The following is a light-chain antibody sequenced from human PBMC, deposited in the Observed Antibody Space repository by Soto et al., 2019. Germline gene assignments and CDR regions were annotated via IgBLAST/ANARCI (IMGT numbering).Light chain of an antibody. CDR1: SSDVGGYNY. CDR3: SSYTSSSARKYV. V-gene: IGLV2-14*03. CDR2: DVT. J-gene: IGLJ1*01. Sequence: LTQPASVSGSPGQSITISCTGASSDVGGYNYVSWYQQHPGKAPKVMIYDVTNRPSGVSSRFSGSKSGNTASLTISGLQAEDEADYYCSSYTSSSARKYVFGTGTKVTVL.